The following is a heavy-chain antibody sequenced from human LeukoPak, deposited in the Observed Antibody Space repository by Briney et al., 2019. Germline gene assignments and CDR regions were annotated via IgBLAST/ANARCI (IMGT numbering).Heavy chain of an antibody. J-gene: IGHJ4*02. CDR2: INPHSGKT. D-gene: IGHD1-1*01. V-gene: IGHV1-2*02. Sequence: ASVKVSCKTSEDTFTGYYMHWVRQAPRQGLEWMGWINPHSGKTNYPQKFQGRITMTRDTSISTAYMELSRLRSDDTAVYYYARDLGTNSVPDYWGQGTLVTVPS. CDR3: ARDLGTNSVPDY. CDR1: EDTFTGYY.